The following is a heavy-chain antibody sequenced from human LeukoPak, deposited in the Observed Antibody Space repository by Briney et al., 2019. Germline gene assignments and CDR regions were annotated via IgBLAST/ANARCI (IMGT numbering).Heavy chain of an antibody. V-gene: IGHV4-39*07. D-gene: IGHD2-15*01. CDR2: IYYSGST. CDR3: ARTTEGYCRGRSCYSYYYYMDV. CDR1: GGSISSTDYY. Sequence: SETLSLTCTVSGGSISSTDYYWGWIRQPPGKGLEWIGSIYYSGSTYYNPSLKSRVTISVDTSKKQFSLKLSSVTAADTAVYYCARTTEGYCRGRSCYSYYYYMDVWGKGTTVTVSS. J-gene: IGHJ6*03.